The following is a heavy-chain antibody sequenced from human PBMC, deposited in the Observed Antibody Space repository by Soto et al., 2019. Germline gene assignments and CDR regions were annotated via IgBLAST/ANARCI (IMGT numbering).Heavy chain of an antibody. Sequence: SETLSLTCTVSGGSISSYYWSWIRQPPGKGLEWIGYIYYSGSTNYNPSLKSRVTISVDTSKNQFSLKLSSVTAADTAVYYCARLYSSSSLIDYWGQGTLVTVSS. D-gene: IGHD6-6*01. CDR1: GGSISSYY. CDR3: ARLYSSSSLIDY. CDR2: IYYSGST. V-gene: IGHV4-59*01. J-gene: IGHJ4*02.